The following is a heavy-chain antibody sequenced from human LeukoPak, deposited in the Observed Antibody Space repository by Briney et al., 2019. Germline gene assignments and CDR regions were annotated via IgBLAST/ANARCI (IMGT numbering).Heavy chain of an antibody. CDR3: ARDTQRIAAAVVLNYFDY. J-gene: IGHJ4*02. V-gene: IGHV1-2*02. CDR1: GYAFTGYY. Sequence: ASVKVSCKASGYAFTGYYLHWVRQAPGQGLEWMGWINPNSGGTNYAQRFQGRVTMTRDTSISTAYMELSRLRSDGTAVYYCARDTQRIAAAVVLNYFDYWGQGTLVTVSA. D-gene: IGHD6-13*01. CDR2: INPNSGGT.